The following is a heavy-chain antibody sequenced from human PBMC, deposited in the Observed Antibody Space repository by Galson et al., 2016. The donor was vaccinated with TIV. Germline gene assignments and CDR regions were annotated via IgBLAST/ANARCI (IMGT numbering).Heavy chain of an antibody. D-gene: IGHD2-2*01. V-gene: IGHV3-9*01. CDR1: GFTFSSYA. CDR3: AKGQLRAARRFYYMDV. CDR2: ISWNSGTT. J-gene: IGHJ6*03. Sequence: SLRLSCAASGFTFSSYAMHWVRQVPGKGLEWVSVISWNSGTTVYADSAKGRFIISRDNAKNSLYLQMDSLRAEDTALYYCAKGQLRAARRFYYMDVWGKGTMVTVSS.